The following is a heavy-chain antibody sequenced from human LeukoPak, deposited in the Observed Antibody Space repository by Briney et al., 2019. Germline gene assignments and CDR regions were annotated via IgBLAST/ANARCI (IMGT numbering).Heavy chain of an antibody. D-gene: IGHD3-10*01. CDR3: AGNYGPYYFDY. CDR2: IWYDGSNK. CDR1: GFTFSNYG. J-gene: IGHJ4*02. Sequence: GGSLRLSCAASGFTFSNYGMHWVRQAPGKGLEWVAVIWYDGSNKYYADSVKGRFTISRDNSRNTLYLQMNSLRAEDTAVYYCAGNYGPYYFDYWGQGTLVTVSS. V-gene: IGHV3-33*01.